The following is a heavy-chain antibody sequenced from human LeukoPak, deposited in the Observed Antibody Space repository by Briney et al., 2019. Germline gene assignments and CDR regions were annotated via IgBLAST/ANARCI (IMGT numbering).Heavy chain of an antibody. CDR1: GGSISSYY. Sequence: SETLSLTCTVSGGSISSYYWSWIRQPPGKGLEWIGYIYDSGSTNYNPSLKGRVTISVDTSKNQFSLKVSSVTAADTAVYYCASLTTADAFDIWGQGTMVTVSS. CDR3: ASLTTADAFDI. D-gene: IGHD3-22*01. V-gene: IGHV4-59*01. J-gene: IGHJ3*02. CDR2: IYDSGST.